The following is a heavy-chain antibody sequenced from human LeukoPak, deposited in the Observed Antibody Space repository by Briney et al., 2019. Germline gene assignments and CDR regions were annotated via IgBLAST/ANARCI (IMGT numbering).Heavy chain of an antibody. CDR3: ARGPSGIVGATKGFDY. V-gene: IGHV4-59*01. D-gene: IGHD1-26*01. CDR1: GGSIRGYY. J-gene: IGHJ4*02. Sequence: SETLSLTCNVSGGSIRGYYWSWIRQPPGKGLEWIGYIYSSGSTNYNPSLKSRVTMSVDTSKNQFSLKVSSVTAADTAVCYCARGPSGIVGATKGFDYWGQGTLVTVSS. CDR2: IYSSGST.